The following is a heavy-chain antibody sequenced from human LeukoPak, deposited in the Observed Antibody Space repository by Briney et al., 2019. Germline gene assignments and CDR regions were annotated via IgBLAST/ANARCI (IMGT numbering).Heavy chain of an antibody. CDR1: GYIFSTTW. CDR2: IFPRDSDT. J-gene: IGHJ4*02. CDR3: ARRGPSDY. Sequence: GESLKISCKTSGYIFSTTWIGWVRQLPGKGLEWMGIIFPRDSDTRYSPSFRGQVTISADTSISTAYLQWSSLKASDTAIYYCARRGPSDYWGQGTLVTVSS. V-gene: IGHV5-51*01.